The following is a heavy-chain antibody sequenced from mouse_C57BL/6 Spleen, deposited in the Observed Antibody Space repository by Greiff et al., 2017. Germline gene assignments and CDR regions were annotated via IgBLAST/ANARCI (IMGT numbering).Heavy chain of an antibody. J-gene: IGHJ2*01. Sequence: QVQLQQPGTELVKPGASVKLSCKASGYTFTSYWMHWVKPRPGQGLEWIGNINPSNGGTNYNEKFKSKATLTVDKSSSTAYMQLSSLTSEDSAVYYCAREGFITTVVAHCDYWGQGTTRTVSS. CDR1: GYTFTSYW. D-gene: IGHD1-1*01. CDR3: AREGFITTVVAHCDY. V-gene: IGHV1-53*01. CDR2: INPSNGGT.